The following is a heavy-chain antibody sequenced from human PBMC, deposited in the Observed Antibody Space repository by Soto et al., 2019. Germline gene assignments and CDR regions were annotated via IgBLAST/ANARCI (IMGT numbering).Heavy chain of an antibody. CDR2: INPSDGTT. Sequence: QVQLVQSGAEVKKPGASMKVSCRASGYIFSTYNMHWVRQAPGQGLEWMGIINPSDGTTDYAQKFQGRLTMTRDTSTSTVYMELSSLTSEDTAVYYCARPFDPSGRQNWFDPWGQGTLVTVSS. D-gene: IGHD1-26*01. V-gene: IGHV1-46*01. CDR1: GYIFSTYN. J-gene: IGHJ5*02. CDR3: ARPFDPSGRQNWFDP.